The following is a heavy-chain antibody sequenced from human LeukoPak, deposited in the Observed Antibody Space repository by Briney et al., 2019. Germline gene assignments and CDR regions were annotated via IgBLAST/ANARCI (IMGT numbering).Heavy chain of an antibody. D-gene: IGHD4-23*01. CDR1: GFTFGDYA. Sequence: GGPLRLSCTASGFTFGDYAMSWVRQAPGKGREWVGFIKTRAYGGTTDYAASVKGRFTISRDDSKSIAYLQMSSLKTEDTAVYYCTRDSVNYGGTPGRFDYWGQGTLVTVSS. J-gene: IGHJ4*02. CDR2: IKTRAYGGTT. V-gene: IGHV3-49*04. CDR3: TRDSVNYGGTPGRFDY.